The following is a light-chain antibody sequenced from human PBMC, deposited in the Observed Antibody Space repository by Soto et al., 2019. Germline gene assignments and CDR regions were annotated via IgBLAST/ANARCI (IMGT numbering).Light chain of an antibody. J-gene: IGKJ1*01. CDR2: KAS. CDR1: QTISSW. CDR3: QLLGT. Sequence: IQMTQSPSTLSVSVGHRVTITCRASQTISSWLDWYQQKPGKAPKLLIYKASTLKSGVLFRCRGRGTGTVCGLGIPAVPLYDFVRDYGQLLGTFGQGTKVDIK. V-gene: IGKV1-5*03.